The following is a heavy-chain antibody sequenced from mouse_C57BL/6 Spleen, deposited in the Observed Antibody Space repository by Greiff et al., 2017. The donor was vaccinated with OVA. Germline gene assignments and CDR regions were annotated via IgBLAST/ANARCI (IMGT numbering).Heavy chain of an antibody. CDR2: ISSGSSTI. V-gene: IGHV5-17*01. D-gene: IGHD1-1*01. CDR1: GFTFSDYG. J-gene: IGHJ3*01. CDR3: ARDSYYGSSPFAY. Sequence: EVQVVESGGGLVKPGGSLKLSCAASGFTFSDYGMHWVRQAPEKGLEWVAYISSGSSTIYYADTVKGRFTISRDNAKNTLFLQMTSLRSEDTAMYYCARDSYYGSSPFAYWGQGTLVTVSA.